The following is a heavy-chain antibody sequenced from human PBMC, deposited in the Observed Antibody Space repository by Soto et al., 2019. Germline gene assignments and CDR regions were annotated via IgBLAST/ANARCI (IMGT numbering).Heavy chain of an antibody. D-gene: IGHD2-2*01. V-gene: IGHV1-18*01. CDR1: GYTFTSYG. CDR2: ISAYNGNT. J-gene: IGHJ3*02. Sequence: VASVKVSCKASGYTFTSYGISWVRQAPGQGLEWMGWISAYNGNTNYAQKLQGRVTMTTDTSTSTAYMELRSLRSDDTAVYYCVIVLPHLTEVPAAMDALDIWGQGTMVTVSS. CDR3: VIVLPHLTEVPAAMDALDI.